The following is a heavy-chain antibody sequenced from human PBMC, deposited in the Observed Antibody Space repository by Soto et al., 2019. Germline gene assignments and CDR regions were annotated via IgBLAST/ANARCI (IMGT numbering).Heavy chain of an antibody. CDR2: VYFSGGSS. D-gene: IGHD1-26*01. J-gene: IGHJ4*02. CDR1: GDSIRGYHYS. Sequence: PSETLSLTCSVSGDSIRGYHYSWGWIRQAPGKGLEWVGSVYFSGGSSYYNPSLKSRVTISVDTSYNKFFLRLNSVTAADTAVYFCAYGSSTACIDNWGKGTLVTVSS. CDR3: AYGSSTACIDN. V-gene: IGHV4-39*01.